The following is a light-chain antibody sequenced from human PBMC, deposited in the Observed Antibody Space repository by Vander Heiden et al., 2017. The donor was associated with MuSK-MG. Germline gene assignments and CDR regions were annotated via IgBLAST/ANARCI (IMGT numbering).Light chain of an antibody. CDR1: QSLLHTNGYNY. CDR3: RQALETPHT. CDR2: LGS. V-gene: IGKV2-28*01. J-gene: IGKJ3*01. Sequence: DIVMTQSQLSLPVTPGEPASISCRSSQSLLHTNGYNYLDWYLQKPGQSPQLLIYLGSNRASGVPDRFSGSGSGTDFTLRISRVEAEDVGVYYCRQALETPHTFGHGTKVDIK.